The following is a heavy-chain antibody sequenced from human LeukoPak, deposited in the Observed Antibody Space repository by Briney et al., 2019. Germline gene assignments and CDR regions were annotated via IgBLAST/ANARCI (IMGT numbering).Heavy chain of an antibody. CDR3: AKGRSGIAAAGLNY. J-gene: IGHJ4*02. D-gene: IGHD6-13*01. CDR2: ISGSSVIT. CDR1: GFTFSSYA. Sequence: PGGSLRLSCAASGFTFSSYAMSWVRQAPGKGLEWVSVISGSSVITYYADSVKGRFTISRDNSKNTLYLQMNSLRAEDTAVYYCAKGRSGIAAAGLNYWGQGALVTVSS. V-gene: IGHV3-23*01.